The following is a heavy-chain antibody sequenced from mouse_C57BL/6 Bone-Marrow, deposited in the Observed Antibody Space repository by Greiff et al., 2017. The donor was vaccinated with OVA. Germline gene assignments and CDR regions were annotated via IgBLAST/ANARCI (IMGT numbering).Heavy chain of an antibody. J-gene: IGHJ4*01. V-gene: IGHV5-4*01. CDR2: ISDGGSYT. CDR3: ARDGYYGSSLYAMDY. D-gene: IGHD1-1*01. Sequence: EVKLVESGGGLVKPGGSLKLSCAASGFTFSSYAMSWVRQTPEKRLEWVATISDGGSYTYYPDNVKGRFTISRDNAKNNLYLQMSHLKSEDTAMYYCARDGYYGSSLYAMDYWGQGTSVTVSS. CDR1: GFTFSSYA.